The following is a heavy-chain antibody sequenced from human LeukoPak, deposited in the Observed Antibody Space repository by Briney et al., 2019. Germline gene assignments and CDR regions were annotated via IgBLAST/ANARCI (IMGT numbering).Heavy chain of an antibody. Sequence: GGSLRLSCAASGFTFTNYAMTWVRQAPGKGLGWVSAIGLRSGSTYYADSVKGRFTISRDNSKNTVYLQMNSLRADDTAVYYCAKLPVGATVDYWGQGTLVTVSS. CDR3: AKLPVGATVDY. J-gene: IGHJ4*02. CDR1: GFTFTNYA. D-gene: IGHD1-26*01. V-gene: IGHV3-23*01. CDR2: IGLRSGST.